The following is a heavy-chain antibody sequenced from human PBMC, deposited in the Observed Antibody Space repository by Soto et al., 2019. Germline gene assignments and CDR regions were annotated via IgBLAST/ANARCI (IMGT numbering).Heavy chain of an antibody. D-gene: IGHD6-19*01. J-gene: IGHJ5*02. CDR3: AREGEQWLPRGWFDP. CDR2: ISSSSSTI. Sequence: WGSLRLSCSASGFTFIIYSMNWVRQAPGKGLEWVSYISSSSSTIYYADSVKGRFTISRDNAKNSLYLQMNSLRDEDTAVYYCAREGEQWLPRGWFDPWGQGNLVTVSS. V-gene: IGHV3-48*02. CDR1: GFTFIIYS.